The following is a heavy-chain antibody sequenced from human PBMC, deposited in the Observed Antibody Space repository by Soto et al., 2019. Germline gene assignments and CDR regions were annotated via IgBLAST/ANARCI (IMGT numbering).Heavy chain of an antibody. CDR1: GFTFSKYG. CDR3: AREGGVSTIYGLDV. Sequence: QVVLVESGGGVVQPGRSLRLSCDASGFTFSKYGMHWVRQAPGQGLEWVALIWYDGNTKYYADSVQGRFTISRDNSGNTVYLQMNSLRAGDTAVYFCAREGGVSTIYGLDVWGQGTTVIVSS. J-gene: IGHJ6*02. D-gene: IGHD2-8*01. CDR2: IWYDGNTK. V-gene: IGHV3-33*01.